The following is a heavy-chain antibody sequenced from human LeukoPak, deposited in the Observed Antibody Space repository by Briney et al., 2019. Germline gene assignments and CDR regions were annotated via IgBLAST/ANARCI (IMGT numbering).Heavy chain of an antibody. CDR1: GFTFSSNW. V-gene: IGHV3-74*01. J-gene: IGHJ4*02. Sequence: GGSLRLSCAASGFTFSSNWMHWVRQAPGKGLVWVSRINEDGSTTNYADSVKGRSTIFRDNAKNTLYLQMSSLRAEDTAVYYCVRDLGGRSGHWGQGTLVTVSS. D-gene: IGHD1-26*01. CDR3: VRDLGGRSGH. CDR2: INEDGSTT.